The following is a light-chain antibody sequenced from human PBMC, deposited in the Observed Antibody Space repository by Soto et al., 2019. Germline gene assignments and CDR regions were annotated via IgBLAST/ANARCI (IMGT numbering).Light chain of an antibody. V-gene: IGKV3-20*01. CDR1: QSVDSSY. CDR2: GAS. J-gene: IGKJ1*01. CDR3: QHFGISRGT. Sequence: EIVWTQSPGTLSLSPGERATLSCRASQSVDSSYLAWYHQRPGQAPRLLIYGASSRATGIPDRFSGSGSGTDFTLSISRLEPEDFAVYYCQHFGISRGTFGHGTKVEIK.